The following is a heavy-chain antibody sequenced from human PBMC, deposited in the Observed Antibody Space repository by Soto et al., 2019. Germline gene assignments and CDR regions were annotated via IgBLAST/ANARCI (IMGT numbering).Heavy chain of an antibody. D-gene: IGHD3-10*02. CDR1: GGSISSGGYY. CDR3: ARMDPQLCSDY. Sequence: SETLSLTCTVSGGSISSGGYYWSWIRQHPGKGLEWIGYIYYSGSTYYNPSLKSRVTISGDTSKNQFSLKLSSVTAADTAVYYCARMDPQLCSDYCGQGVLVTVSS. V-gene: IGHV4-31*03. CDR2: IYYSGST. J-gene: IGHJ4*02.